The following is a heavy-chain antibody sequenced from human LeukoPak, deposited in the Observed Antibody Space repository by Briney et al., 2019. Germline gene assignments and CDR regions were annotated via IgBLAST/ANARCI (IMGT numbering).Heavy chain of an antibody. V-gene: IGHV3-23*01. D-gene: IGHD3-10*01. CDR2: ISGDGDFT. Sequence: GGSLRLFCVASGFSYSSYAKKWVRDARGKGREWISAISGDGDFTYYADCVKGRFSISRDNSNDTLFLQMNSLRIEETAVYYCAIGSSNMIRGPWGQGTLLTVSS. J-gene: IGHJ5*02. CDR1: GFSYSSYA. CDR3: AIGSSNMIRGP.